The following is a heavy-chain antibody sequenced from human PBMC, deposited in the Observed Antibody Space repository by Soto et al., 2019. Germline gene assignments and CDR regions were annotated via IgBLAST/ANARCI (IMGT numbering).Heavy chain of an antibody. D-gene: IGHD6-19*01. V-gene: IGHV4-34*01. CDR1: GGSFSGYY. CDR2: INHSGST. Sequence: SETLSLTCAVYGGSFSGYYWSWIRQPPGKGLEWIGEINHSGSTNYNPSLQSRVTISVDTSKNQFSLKLSSVTAADTAVYYCARGPAVRLPIAVAGGNDYWGQGTLVTVSS. CDR3: ARGPAVRLPIAVAGGNDY. J-gene: IGHJ4*02.